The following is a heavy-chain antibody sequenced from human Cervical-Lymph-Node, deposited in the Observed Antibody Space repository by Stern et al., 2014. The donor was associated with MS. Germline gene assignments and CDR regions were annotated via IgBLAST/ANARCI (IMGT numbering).Heavy chain of an antibody. CDR1: GFSLSTSGVG. CDR2: FYWDNDK. D-gene: IGHD3-16*01. J-gene: IGHJ4*02. V-gene: IGHV2-5*02. CDR3: AHSYYDYVWGSTPITTFDY. Sequence: QVTLRESGPTLVKPTQTLTLTCTFSGFSLSTSGVGWGRIRQPPGNALEWLVLFYWDNDKRYSPSLKSRLTITKDTSKNQVVLTMTNMDPVDTATYYCAHSYYDYVWGSTPITTFDYWGQGTLVTVSS.